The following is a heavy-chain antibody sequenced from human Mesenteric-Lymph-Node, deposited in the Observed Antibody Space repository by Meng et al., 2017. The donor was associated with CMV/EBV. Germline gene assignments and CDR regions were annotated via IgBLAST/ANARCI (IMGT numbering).Heavy chain of an antibody. D-gene: IGHD6-13*01. CDR2: IYYSGST. Sequence: SETLSPTCTVAGGSINSYYWSWIRQPPGKGLEWIGYIYYSGSTNYNPSLKSRVTISVDTSKNQFSLKLSSVTAADTAVYYCARDDGSSWSNWFDPWGQGTLVTVSS. J-gene: IGHJ5*02. CDR3: ARDDGSSWSNWFDP. CDR1: GGSINSYY. V-gene: IGHV4-59*01.